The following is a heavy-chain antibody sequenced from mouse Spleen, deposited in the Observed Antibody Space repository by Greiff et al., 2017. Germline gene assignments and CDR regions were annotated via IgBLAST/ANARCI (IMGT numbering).Heavy chain of an antibody. D-gene: IGHD2-5*01. CDR2: INYDGSST. Sequence: EVHLVESEGGLVQPGSSMKLSCTASGFTFSDYYMAWVRQVPEKGLEWVANINYDGSSTYYLDSLKSRFIISRDNAKNILYLQMSSLKSEDTATYYCARGDYSNPAWFAYWGQGTLVTVSA. V-gene: IGHV5-16*01. J-gene: IGHJ3*01. CDR3: ARGDYSNPAWFAY. CDR1: GFTFSDYY.